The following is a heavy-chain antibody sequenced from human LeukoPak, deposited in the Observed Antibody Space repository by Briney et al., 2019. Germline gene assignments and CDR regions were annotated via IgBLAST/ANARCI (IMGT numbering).Heavy chain of an antibody. CDR3: AARAGGFRHFDY. CDR2: ISDSGGKT. Sequence: GGSLRLSCAASGFTFSSYAISWVRQAPGKGLQWVSGISDSGGKTDYADSVKARLTISRDNAKNTVYLQLNSLRAEDTAYYCAARAGGFRHFDYWGQGTRVSVSS. CDR1: GFTFSSYA. V-gene: IGHV3-23*01. J-gene: IGHJ4*02. D-gene: IGHD3-10*01.